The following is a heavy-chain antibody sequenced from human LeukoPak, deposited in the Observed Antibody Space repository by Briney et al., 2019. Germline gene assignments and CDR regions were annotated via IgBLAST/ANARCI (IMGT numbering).Heavy chain of an antibody. CDR1: GYSIRSGYY. J-gene: IGHJ4*02. D-gene: IGHD3-9*01. V-gene: IGHV4-38-2*02. Sequence: TSETLSLTCAVSGYSIRSGYYWAWIRQPPGKGLEWIGSIYHRGTTYYNPSLKSRVTISVDTSENQFSLDLRSVTASDTAVYYCARDRGYYDILTASSLGGVDSWGQGTLVTVSS. CDR3: ARDRGYYDILTASSLGGVDS. CDR2: IYHRGTT.